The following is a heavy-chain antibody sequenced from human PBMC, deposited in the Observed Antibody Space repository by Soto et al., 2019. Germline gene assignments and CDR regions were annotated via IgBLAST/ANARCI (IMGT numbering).Heavy chain of an antibody. CDR3: ASVPRQIRRTFDY. CDR2: INHSGST. Sequence: SETLSLTCAVYGGSFSGYYWSWIRQPPGKGLEWIGEINHSGSTNYNPSLKSRVTISVDTSKNQFSLKLSSVTAADTAVYYCASVPRQIRRTFDYWGQGTLVTVSS. CDR1: GGSFSGYY. J-gene: IGHJ4*02. V-gene: IGHV4-34*01. D-gene: IGHD6-6*01.